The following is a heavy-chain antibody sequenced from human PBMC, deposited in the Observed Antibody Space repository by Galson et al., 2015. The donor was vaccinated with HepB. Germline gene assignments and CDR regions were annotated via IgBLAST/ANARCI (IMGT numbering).Heavy chain of an antibody. Sequence: SVKVSCKVSGYTLTELSMHWVRQAPGKGLEWMGGFDPEDGETIYAQKFQGRVTMTEDTSTDTAYMELSSLRSEDTAVYYCASIVVVVAATTIFDYWGQGTLVTVSS. J-gene: IGHJ4*02. D-gene: IGHD2-15*01. CDR3: ASIVVVVAATTIFDY. CDR1: GYTLTELS. CDR2: FDPEDGET. V-gene: IGHV1-24*01.